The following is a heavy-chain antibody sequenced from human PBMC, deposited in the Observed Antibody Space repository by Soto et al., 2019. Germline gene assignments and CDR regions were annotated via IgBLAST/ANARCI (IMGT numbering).Heavy chain of an antibody. Sequence: GSLRLSCAASGFTFSSYSMNWVRQAPGKGLEWVSSISSSSYIYYADSVKGRFTISRDNAKNSLYLQMNSLRAEDTAVYYCARDGCSSTSCYTDFDYWGQGTLVTVSS. CDR1: GFTFSSYS. D-gene: IGHD2-2*02. V-gene: IGHV3-21*01. J-gene: IGHJ4*02. CDR2: ISSSSYI. CDR3: ARDGCSSTSCYTDFDY.